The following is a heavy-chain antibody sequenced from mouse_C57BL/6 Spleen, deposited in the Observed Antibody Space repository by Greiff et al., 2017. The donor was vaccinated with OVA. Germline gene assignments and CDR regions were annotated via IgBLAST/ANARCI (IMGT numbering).Heavy chain of an antibody. V-gene: IGHV1-66*01. D-gene: IGHD1-1*01. J-gene: IGHJ4*01. CDR1: GYSFTSYY. CDR3: ARDTTVVAHYYAMDY. CDR2: IYPGSGNT. Sequence: QVQLQQSGPELVKPGASVKISCKASGYSFTSYYIHWVKQRPGQGLEWIGWIYPGSGNTKYNEKFKGKATLTADTSSSTAYMQLSSLTSEDSAVYYCARDTTVVAHYYAMDYWGQGTSVTVSS.